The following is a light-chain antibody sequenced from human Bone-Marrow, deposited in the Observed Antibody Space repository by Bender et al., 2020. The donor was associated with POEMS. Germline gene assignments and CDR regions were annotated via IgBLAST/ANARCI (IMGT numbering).Light chain of an antibody. CDR2: EVC. CDR3: SSYATISSTV. Sequence: QSALTQPAFVSGSPGQSITISCTGTSSDVGGYDYVSWYQQHPGKVPKLMIYEVCNRPSGVSSRFSGSKSGNKASLTISGLLAEDEAAYYCSSYATISSTVFGTGTKVTVL. V-gene: IGLV2-14*01. J-gene: IGLJ1*01. CDR1: SSDVGGYDY.